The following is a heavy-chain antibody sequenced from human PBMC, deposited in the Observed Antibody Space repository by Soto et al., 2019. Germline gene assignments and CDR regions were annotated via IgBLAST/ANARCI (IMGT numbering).Heavy chain of an antibody. V-gene: IGHV3-74*01. D-gene: IGHD3-9*01. CDR2: INSDGSST. CDR1: GFTFSSYW. CDR3: ARGHYDILTGRYYYYMDV. J-gene: IGHJ6*03. Sequence: GGSLRLSCAASGFTFSSYWMHWVRQAPGKGLVWVSRINSDGSSTSYADSVKGRFTISRDNAKNTLYLQMNSLRAEDTAVYYFARGHYDILTGRYYYYMDVWGKGTTVTVSS.